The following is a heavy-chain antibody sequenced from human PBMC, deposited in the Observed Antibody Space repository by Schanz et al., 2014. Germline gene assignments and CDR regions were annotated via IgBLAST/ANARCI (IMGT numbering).Heavy chain of an antibody. V-gene: IGHV1-69*08. CDR1: GGTFSSST. D-gene: IGHD3-10*01. CDR2: IIPILDKT. J-gene: IGHJ6*02. Sequence: QVQLVHSGAEVKKPGSSVKVSCKASGGTFSSSTLTWVRQAPGQGLEWMGRIIPILDKTNYAQKFQGRVTMTADKSTSTVYMEVSGLRSEDTAVYYCVRDAGWAFGDYHGMDVWGQGTSVTVSS. CDR3: VRDAGWAFGDYHGMDV.